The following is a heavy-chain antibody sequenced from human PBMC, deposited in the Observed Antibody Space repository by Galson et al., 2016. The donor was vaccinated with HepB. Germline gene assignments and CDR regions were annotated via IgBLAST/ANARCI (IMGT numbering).Heavy chain of an antibody. CDR3: ARVRKDYCYYYGMEV. V-gene: IGHV3-33*01. J-gene: IGHJ6*04. CDR1: GFTFSYYG. Sequence: SLRLSCAASGFTFSYYGMHWVRQAPGKGLDWVAAVNYDGTKKGYADSVKGRFAISRDNYEDTLYLQMNSLRAEDTAVYYCARVRKDYCYYYGMEVWGKGTTITVSS. CDR2: VNYDGTKK.